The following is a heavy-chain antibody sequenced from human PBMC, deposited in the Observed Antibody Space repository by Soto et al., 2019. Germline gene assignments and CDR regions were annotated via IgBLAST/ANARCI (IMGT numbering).Heavy chain of an antibody. CDR3: ARGIVVRGQGWFDP. CDR2: INPNSGDT. Sequence: VKVSCKASGYTFTGYYIHWVRQAPGQGLEWMGWINPNSGDTNLAQKFQGRVTMTRDTSISTTYMELSRLASDDTAAYFCARGIVVRGQGWFDPWGQGTLVTVSS. V-gene: IGHV1-2*02. D-gene: IGHD2-15*01. CDR1: GYTFTGYY. J-gene: IGHJ5*02.